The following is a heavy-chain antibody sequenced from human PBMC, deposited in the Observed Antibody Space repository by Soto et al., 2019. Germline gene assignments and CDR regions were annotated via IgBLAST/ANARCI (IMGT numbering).Heavy chain of an antibody. CDR3: ARVPWHPVVTDIRHYYFDY. D-gene: IGHD2-21*02. Sequence: GGSLRLSCAASGFTFSNYAMHWVRQAPGMGLEWVAFISYDGSNKYYADSVRGRFTISRDNSKNTLYLQMNSLGAEDTALYYCARVPWHPVVTDIRHYYFDYWGQGTLVTVSS. CDR1: GFTFSNYA. CDR2: ISYDGSNK. V-gene: IGHV3-30-3*01. J-gene: IGHJ4*02.